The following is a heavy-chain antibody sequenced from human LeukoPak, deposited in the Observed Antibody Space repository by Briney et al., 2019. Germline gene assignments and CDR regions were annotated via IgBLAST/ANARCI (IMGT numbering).Heavy chain of an antibody. V-gene: IGHV3-21*01. Sequence: GGSLRLSCAASGFTFSSYNMNWVRQAPGKGLEWVSSISSSSSYIYYADSVKGRFTISRDNAKNSLYLQMNSLRAEDTAVYYCARVGRVGSYYSGYYFDYWGQGTLVTVSS. CDR1: GFTFSSYN. D-gene: IGHD1-26*01. CDR3: ARVGRVGSYYSGYYFDY. J-gene: IGHJ4*02. CDR2: ISSSSSYI.